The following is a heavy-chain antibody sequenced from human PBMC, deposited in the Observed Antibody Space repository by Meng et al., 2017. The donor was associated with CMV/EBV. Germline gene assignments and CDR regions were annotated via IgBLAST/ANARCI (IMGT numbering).Heavy chain of an antibody. D-gene: IGHD3-9*01. CDR1: GFTFSGYW. V-gene: IGHV3-23*01. CDR2: ISGSGGST. Sequence: GGSLRLSCAASGFTFSGYWMNWVRQAPGKGLEWVSAISGSGGSTYYADSVKGRFTISRDNSKNTLYLQMNSLRAEDTAVYYCAKERKAYYDILTADYGMDVWGQGTTVTVSS. CDR3: AKERKAYYDILTADYGMDV. J-gene: IGHJ6*02.